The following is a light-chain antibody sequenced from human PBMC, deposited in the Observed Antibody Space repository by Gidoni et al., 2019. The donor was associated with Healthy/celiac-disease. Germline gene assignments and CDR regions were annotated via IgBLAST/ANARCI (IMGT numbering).Light chain of an antibody. CDR1: SSNIGAGYD. J-gene: IGLJ2*01. Sequence: QSVLTQPPSVSGALGQRVTISCTGSSSNIGAGYDVHWYQQLPGTAPKLLIYGNSNRPSGVPDRFSGSKSGTSASPAITGLQAEDEADYYCQSDDSSLSGSVFGGGTKLTVL. V-gene: IGLV1-40*01. CDR3: QSDDSSLSGSV. CDR2: GNS.